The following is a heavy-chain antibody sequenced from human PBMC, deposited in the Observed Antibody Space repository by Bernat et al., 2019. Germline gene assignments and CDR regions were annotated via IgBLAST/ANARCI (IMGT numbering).Heavy chain of an antibody. D-gene: IGHD6-13*01. CDR1: GFTFNNYG. CDR3: ARLGSSWSFDY. J-gene: IGHJ4*02. Sequence: QVQLVESGGGVVQPGRSLRLSCAASGFTFNNYGMHWVRQVPGKGLEWVAVIWYDGNNKYYADSVKGRFTISRDNSKNTLYLQMNSLGAEDPAVYYCARLGSSWSFDYWGQGTLVTVSS. CDR2: IWYDGNNK. V-gene: IGHV3-33*01.